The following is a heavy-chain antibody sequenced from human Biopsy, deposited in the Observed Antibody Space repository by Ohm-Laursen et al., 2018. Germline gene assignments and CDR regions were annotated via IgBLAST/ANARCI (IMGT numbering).Heavy chain of an antibody. V-gene: IGHV1-69*01. J-gene: IGHJ4*02. CDR2: IIPMFGTA. D-gene: IGHD1-26*01. Sequence: SLVKVSCKASGGTFINYAISWVRQAPGQGLEWMGGIIPMFGTANYAQMLQGRVTISADESTSTSYMELSSLTTEDTAIYYCARGPHSGSHSCFDYWGRGTLVTVSS. CDR1: GGTFINYA. CDR3: ARGPHSGSHSCFDY.